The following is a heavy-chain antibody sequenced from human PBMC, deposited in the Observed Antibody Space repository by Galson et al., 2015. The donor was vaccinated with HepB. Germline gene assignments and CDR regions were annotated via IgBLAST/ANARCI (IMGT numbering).Heavy chain of an antibody. V-gene: IGHV1-69*06. D-gene: IGHD3-22*01. CDR3: ARESAPYYYDSSGYYPYYYGMDV. Sequence: SVKVSCKASGGTFSSYAISWVRQAPGQGLEWMGGTIPIFGTANYAQKFQGRVTITADKSTSTAYMELSSLRSEDTAVYYCARESAPYYYDSSGYYPYYYGMDVWAKGPRSPSP. CDR1: GGTFSSYA. CDR2: TIPIFGTA. J-gene: IGHJ6*02.